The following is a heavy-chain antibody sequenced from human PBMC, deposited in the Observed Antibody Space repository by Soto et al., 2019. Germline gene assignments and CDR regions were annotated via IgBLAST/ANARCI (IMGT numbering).Heavy chain of an antibody. V-gene: IGHV3-33*01. CDR1: GFTFSTYG. J-gene: IGHJ4*02. CDR2: IWYDGSNK. CDR3: GRDGALGDTAVVDS. D-gene: IGHD5-18*01. Sequence: QVQLVESGGGVVQPGKSLRLSCAASGFTFSTYGMHWVRQAPGKGLEWVAVIWYDGSNKYHGDSLKGRFTISRDNSKKTLYLQINKLRAEDTAVYYCGRDGALGDTAVVDSWGQGTLVTVSS.